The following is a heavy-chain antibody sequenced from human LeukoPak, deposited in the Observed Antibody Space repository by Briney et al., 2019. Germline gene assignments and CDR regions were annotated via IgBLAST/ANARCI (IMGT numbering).Heavy chain of an antibody. CDR3: ARVVGGVPF. CDR1: GFTFSDYR. D-gene: IGHD1-26*01. CDR2: IDSDVSGT. Sequence: SGGSLRLSCAASGFTFSDYRMHWVRQAPGKGLVWVSQIDSDVSGTTYADSVKGRFTISRDNAKNTLFLQMKSLRAEDTAVYYCARVVGGVPFWGQGTLVTVSS. J-gene: IGHJ4*02. V-gene: IGHV3-74*01.